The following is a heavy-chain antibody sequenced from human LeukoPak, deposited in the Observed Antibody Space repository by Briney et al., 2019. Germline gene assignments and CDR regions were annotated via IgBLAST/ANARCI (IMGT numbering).Heavy chain of an antibody. Sequence: SETLSLTCAVYGGSFSGYYWSWIRQPPGKGLEWIGEINHSGSTNYNPSLKSRVTISVDTSKNQFSLKLSSVTAADTAVYYCASHPNHSSGRAEFDYWGQGTLVTVYS. CDR2: INHSGST. D-gene: IGHD6-19*01. J-gene: IGHJ4*02. CDR3: ASHPNHSSGRAEFDY. V-gene: IGHV4-34*01. CDR1: GGSFSGYY.